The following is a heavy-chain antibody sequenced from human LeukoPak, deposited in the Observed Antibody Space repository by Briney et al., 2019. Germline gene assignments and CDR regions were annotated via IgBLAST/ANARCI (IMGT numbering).Heavy chain of an antibody. CDR2: VHLDGRT. V-gene: IGHV4-4*02. J-gene: IGHJ4*02. D-gene: IGHD6-25*01. CDR3: AREGGFYRPLDY. Sequence: PSETLSLTCDVSGGSVTSTNWWTWFRQPPGKGLEWIGEVHLDGRTNYNPSLKSRLVMSADLPENHISLELTSVTAADTAVYYCAREGGFYRPLDYSGQGTLVTASS. CDR1: GGSVTSTNW.